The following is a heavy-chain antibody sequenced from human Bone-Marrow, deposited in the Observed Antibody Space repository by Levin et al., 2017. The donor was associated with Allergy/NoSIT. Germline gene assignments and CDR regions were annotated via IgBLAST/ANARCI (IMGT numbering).Heavy chain of an antibody. CDR3: ARGSYYYGSGSYYFDY. CDR1: GFTFSSYD. D-gene: IGHD3-10*01. Sequence: GESLKISCAASGFTFSSYDMHWVRQATGKGLEWVSAIGTAGDPYYPGSVKGRFTISRENAKNSLYLQMNSLRAGDTAVYYCARGSYYYGSGSYYFDYWGQGTLVTVSS. J-gene: IGHJ4*02. V-gene: IGHV3-13*05. CDR2: IGTAGDP.